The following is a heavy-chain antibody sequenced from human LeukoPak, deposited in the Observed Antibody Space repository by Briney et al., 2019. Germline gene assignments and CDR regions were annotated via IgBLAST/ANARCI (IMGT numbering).Heavy chain of an antibody. CDR2: IIPILGIA. D-gene: IGHD3-10*01. V-gene: IGHV1-69*04. CDR1: GGTFSSYA. Sequence: GSSVKVSFKASGGTFSSYAISWVRQAPGQGLEWMGRIIPILGIANYAQKFQGRVTITADKSTSTAYMELSSLRAEDTAVYYCARDPYGSGDGYFDYWGQGTLVTVSS. CDR3: ARDPYGSGDGYFDY. J-gene: IGHJ4*02.